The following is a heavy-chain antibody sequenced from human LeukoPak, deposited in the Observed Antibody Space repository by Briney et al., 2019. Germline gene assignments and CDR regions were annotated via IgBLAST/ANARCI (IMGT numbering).Heavy chain of an antibody. CDR1: GGSISSYY. CDR3: ARGYYDFWGGYPNWFDP. D-gene: IGHD3-3*01. J-gene: IGHJ5*02. CDR2: IYYSGST. Sequence: SETLSLTCTVSGGSISSYYWSWIRQPPGKGLEWIGYIYYSGSTYYNPSLKSRVTISVDTSKNLFSLKLSSVTAADTAVYYCARGYYDFWGGYPNWFDPWGQGTLVTVSS. V-gene: IGHV4-59*08.